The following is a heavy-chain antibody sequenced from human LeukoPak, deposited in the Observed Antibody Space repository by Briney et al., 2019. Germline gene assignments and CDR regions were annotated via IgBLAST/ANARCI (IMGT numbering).Heavy chain of an antibody. CDR2: INGEGGIT. CDR1: GFTFSSYW. D-gene: IGHD5-18*01. V-gene: IGHV3-74*03. J-gene: IGHJ4*02. CDR3: AREHFGYSYEY. Sequence: GGSLRLSCVASGFTFSSYWMHWVRQVPGRGLGWVARINGEGGITEYADSVRGRFTISRDNAKNTLFLQMNSLRGEDTAVYYCAREHFGYSYEYWGQGTLVTVSS.